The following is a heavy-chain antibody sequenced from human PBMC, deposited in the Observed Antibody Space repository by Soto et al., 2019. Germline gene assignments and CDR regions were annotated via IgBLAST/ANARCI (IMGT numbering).Heavy chain of an antibody. Sequence: QVQLVQSGAEVKEPGASVKVSCKVSGYSFVGYYLHWMRQAPGQGLEWLGWINPTTGGTNYPQKFQGRVSMTRDTSISTAYMDLSSLRSDDTAVYFWARKISEYNFDCWGQGTLVTVSS. V-gene: IGHV1-2*02. D-gene: IGHD3-3*02. CDR2: INPTTGGT. CDR3: ARKISEYNFDC. J-gene: IGHJ4*02. CDR1: GYSFVGYY.